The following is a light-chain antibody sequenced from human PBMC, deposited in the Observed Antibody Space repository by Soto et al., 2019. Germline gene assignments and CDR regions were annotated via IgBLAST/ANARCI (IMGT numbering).Light chain of an antibody. CDR1: SSNIGAGYE. CDR3: QSYDSSLSGYV. CDR2: ENI. V-gene: IGLV1-40*01. J-gene: IGLJ1*01. Sequence: QSVLTQPPSVSEAPGQRVTISCTGSSSNIGAGYEAHWYQQVPGTAPKLLIYENINRPSGVPDRFSGSKSGTSASLAITGLQAEDGAEYYCQSYDSSLSGYVFGTGTKVTVL.